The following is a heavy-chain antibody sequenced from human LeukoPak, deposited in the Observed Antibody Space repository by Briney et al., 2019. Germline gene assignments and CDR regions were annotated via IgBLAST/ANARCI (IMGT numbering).Heavy chain of an antibody. Sequence: PGGSLRLSCAASGFTFSNYAMNWVRQAPGKGLEYVSAITSTGVSTYYANSVKGRFTVSRDNSKNTLFLQMGSLRPEDMAVYYCARARANLVGATLPGYYYGMDVWGQGITVTVSS. CDR2: ITSTGVST. D-gene: IGHD1-26*01. J-gene: IGHJ6*02. CDR1: GFTFSNYA. CDR3: ARARANLVGATLPGYYYGMDV. V-gene: IGHV3-64*01.